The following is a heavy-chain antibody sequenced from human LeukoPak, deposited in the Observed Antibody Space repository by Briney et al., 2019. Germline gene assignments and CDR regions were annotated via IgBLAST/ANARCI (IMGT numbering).Heavy chain of an antibody. CDR1: GFTFSSYG. J-gene: IGHJ6*02. CDR3: ARYYGSGSFQDGMDV. Sequence: PGGSLRLSCAASGFTFSSYGMHWVRQAPGKGLEWVAVIWYDGSNKYYADSVKGRFTISRDNSKNTLYLQMNSLRAEDTAVYYCARYYGSGSFQDGMDVWGQGTTVTVSS. CDR2: IWYDGSNK. D-gene: IGHD3-10*01. V-gene: IGHV3-33*01.